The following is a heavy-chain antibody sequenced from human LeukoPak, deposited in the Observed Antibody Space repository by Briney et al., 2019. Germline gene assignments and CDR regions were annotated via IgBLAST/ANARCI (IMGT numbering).Heavy chain of an antibody. CDR2: INHSGNT. CDR1: SGSISSSSYY. V-gene: IGHV4-39*07. Sequence: SETLSLTCTVSSGSISSSSYYWGWIRQPPGKGLEWIGEINHSGNTNYNPSLKSRVTISADTSKNQFSLKLSSVTAADTAVYYCARGPGGFWSGYPSGYFDYWGQGTLVTVSS. J-gene: IGHJ4*02. CDR3: ARGPGGFWSGYPSGYFDY. D-gene: IGHD3-3*01.